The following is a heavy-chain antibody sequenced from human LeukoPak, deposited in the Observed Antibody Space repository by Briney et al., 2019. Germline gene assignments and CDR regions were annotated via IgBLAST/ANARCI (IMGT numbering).Heavy chain of an antibody. V-gene: IGHV3-11*04. J-gene: IGHJ3*02. Sequence: GGSLRLSCAASGFTFSYYYMSWIRQAPGKGLEWVSYISSSGSTIYYADSVKGRFTMSRDNAKNSLYLQMNSLRAEDTAVYYCARVTSPYVFDIWGQGTMVTVSS. CDR2: ISSSGSTI. CDR1: GFTFSYYY. CDR3: ARVTSPYVFDI. D-gene: IGHD3-3*01.